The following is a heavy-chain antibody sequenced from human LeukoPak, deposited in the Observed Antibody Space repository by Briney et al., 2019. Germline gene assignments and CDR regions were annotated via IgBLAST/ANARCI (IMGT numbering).Heavy chain of an antibody. V-gene: IGHV4-59*01. CDR2: IYYSGST. CDR1: GGSFSGYY. CDR3: ARVGPQGFYFDY. J-gene: IGHJ4*02. Sequence: SETLSLTCAVYGGSFSGYYWSWIRQPPGKGLEWIGYIYYSGSTNYNPSLKSRVTISVDTSKNQFSLKLSSVTAADTAVYYCARVGPQGFYFDYWGQGTLVTVSS.